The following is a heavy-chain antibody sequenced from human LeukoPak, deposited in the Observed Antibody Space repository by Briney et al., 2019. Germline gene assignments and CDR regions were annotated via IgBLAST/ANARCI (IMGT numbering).Heavy chain of an antibody. V-gene: IGHV1-69*13. CDR1: GGTFSSYA. D-gene: IGHD6-13*01. CDR2: IIPIFGTA. J-gene: IGHJ4*02. CDR3: AKLRVIAAAGTNRDDY. Sequence: GASVKVSCKASGGTFSSYAISWVRQAPGQGLEWMGGIIPIFGTANYAQKFQGRVTITADESTSTAYMELSSLRSEDTAVYYCAKLRVIAAAGTNRDDYWGQGTLVTVSS.